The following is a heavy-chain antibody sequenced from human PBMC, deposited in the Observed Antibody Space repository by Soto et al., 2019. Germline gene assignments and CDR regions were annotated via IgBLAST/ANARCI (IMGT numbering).Heavy chain of an antibody. CDR3: ARQVWSGYYAQPSYYYYYYGMDV. CDR1: GGSISSSSYY. V-gene: IGHV4-39*01. Sequence: SETLSLTCTVSGGSISSSSYYWGWIRQPPGKGLEWIGSIYYSGSTYYNPSLKSRVTISVDTSKNQFSLKLSSVTAADTAVYYCARQVWSGYYAQPSYYYYYYGMDVWGQGTTVT. J-gene: IGHJ6*02. CDR2: IYYSGST. D-gene: IGHD3-3*01.